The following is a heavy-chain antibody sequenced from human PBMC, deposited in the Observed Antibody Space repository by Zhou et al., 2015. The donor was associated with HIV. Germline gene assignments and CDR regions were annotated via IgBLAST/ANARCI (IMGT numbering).Heavy chain of an antibody. CDR1: GGTFGTYA. CDR3: TRGVSNWGTYLFDI. J-gene: IGHJ3*02. V-gene: IGHV1-69*18. CDR2: IVPLFGTT. D-gene: IGHD7-27*01. Sequence: QVYLVQSGAEVKKPGSSVKVSCKASGGTFGTYAITWVRQAPGRGLEWVGKIVPLFGTTTYAQRFPGRVAITADDSTGIVYMELSSLRSEDSAMYYCTRGVSNWGTYLFDIWGHGTMVTVSS.